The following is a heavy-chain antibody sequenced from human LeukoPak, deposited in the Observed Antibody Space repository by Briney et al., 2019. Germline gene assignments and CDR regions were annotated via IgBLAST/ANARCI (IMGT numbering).Heavy chain of an antibody. V-gene: IGHV1-2*02. CDR2: IKPSSGGT. J-gene: IGHJ4*02. Sequence: ASVKVSCKASGYTFTGYYMHWVRQAPGQGLEWMGWIKPSSGGTNYAQKFQGRVTMTEDTSIATAYMELRRLRSDDTAVYYCARGAFDSSGYLAYWGQGTLVTVSS. D-gene: IGHD3-22*01. CDR3: ARGAFDSSGYLAY. CDR1: GYTFTGYY.